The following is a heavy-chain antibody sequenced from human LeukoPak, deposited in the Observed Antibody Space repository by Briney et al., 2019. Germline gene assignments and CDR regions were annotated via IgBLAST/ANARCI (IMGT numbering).Heavy chain of an antibody. V-gene: IGHV1-2*06. CDR2: INPKSGGA. Sequence: ASVKVSCKASGYTFTGYYMHWVRQAPGQGLEWMGRINPKSGGANYAQKFQGTVTMTRDTSISTAYMELSRLRFDDTAVYYCARDNYGTLDYWGQGTLVTVSS. D-gene: IGHD3-10*01. CDR1: GYTFTGYY. J-gene: IGHJ4*02. CDR3: ARDNYGTLDY.